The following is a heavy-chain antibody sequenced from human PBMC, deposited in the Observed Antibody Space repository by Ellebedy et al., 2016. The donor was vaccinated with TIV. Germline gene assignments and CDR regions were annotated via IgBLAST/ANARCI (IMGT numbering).Heavy chain of an antibody. CDR2: ISYDGSHK. Sequence: PGGSLRLSCAASGLTISSYAMHWVRQAPGTGLEWVTVISYDGSHKYYVDSVKGRFTISRDNSKNTLYLQMNSLRAEDTAVYYCAKNDLRGMDVWGQGTTVTVSS. V-gene: IGHV3-30*18. J-gene: IGHJ6*02. CDR1: GLTISSYA. CDR3: AKNDLRGMDV.